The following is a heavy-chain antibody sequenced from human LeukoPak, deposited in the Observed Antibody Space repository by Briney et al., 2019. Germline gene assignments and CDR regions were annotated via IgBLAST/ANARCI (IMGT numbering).Heavy chain of an antibody. Sequence: SETLSLTCSVSGDSISTYHWGWIRQPPGRGLEWIGYVQTTGTSNFNPSLKSRVTITLYESKAQFSLRLTSVTAADTAVYYCVGLLMTTVPSTDRRFDPWGQGTLVTVSS. J-gene: IGHJ5*02. D-gene: IGHD4-11*01. CDR1: GDSISTYH. CDR3: VGLLMTTVPSTDRRFDP. V-gene: IGHV4-59*01. CDR2: VQTTGTS.